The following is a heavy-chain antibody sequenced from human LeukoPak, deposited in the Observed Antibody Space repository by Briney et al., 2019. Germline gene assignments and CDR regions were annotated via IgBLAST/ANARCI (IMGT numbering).Heavy chain of an antibody. Sequence: SETLSLTCTVSGGSISSYYWSWIRQPPGKGLEWIGYIYYGGSTNYNPSLKSRVTISVDTSKNQFSLKLSSVTAADTAVYYCARGTPAAAGGAFDIWGQGTMVTVSS. D-gene: IGHD6-13*01. V-gene: IGHV4-59*01. CDR1: GGSISSYY. J-gene: IGHJ3*02. CDR3: ARGTPAAAGGAFDI. CDR2: IYYGGST.